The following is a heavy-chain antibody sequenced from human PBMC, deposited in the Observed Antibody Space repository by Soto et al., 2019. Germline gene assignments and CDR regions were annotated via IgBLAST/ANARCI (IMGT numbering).Heavy chain of an antibody. V-gene: IGHV4-59*01. D-gene: IGHD3-10*01. J-gene: IGHJ5*02. CDR3: ARASGLSIYNWFDP. Sequence: PSETLSLTCSISNGSIGGFAWNWIRQSPEKGLEWIGQIYFSGSTIYSPSFQSRVTLSVDSSKSQVALRLTSVTAADTAVYFCARASGLSIYNWFDPWGQGILVTVSS. CDR2: IYFSGST. CDR1: NGSIGGFA.